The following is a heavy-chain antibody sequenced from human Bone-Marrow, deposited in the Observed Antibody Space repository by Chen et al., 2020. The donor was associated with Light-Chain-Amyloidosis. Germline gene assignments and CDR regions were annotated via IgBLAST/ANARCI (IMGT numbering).Heavy chain of an antibody. CDR1: GFTFSDYW. CDR2: IKQDTSEK. Sequence: EVQLVESGGGLVQPGGSLRLSCAASGFTFSDYWMSWVRQAPGKGLEWGANIKQDTSEKYYVDSVKGRFTISRDNAKDSLYLQMSSLRAEDTAMYYCARHIVWGAPDYWGQGTLVTVSS. J-gene: IGHJ4*02. V-gene: IGHV3-7*03. D-gene: IGHD3-16*01. CDR3: ARHIVWGAPDY.